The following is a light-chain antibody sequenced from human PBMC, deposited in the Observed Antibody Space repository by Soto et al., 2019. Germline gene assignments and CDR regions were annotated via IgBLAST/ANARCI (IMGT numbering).Light chain of an antibody. CDR1: QSIVNY. CDR3: QQANSFPIT. CDR2: AAS. V-gene: IGKV1-39*01. J-gene: IGKJ5*01. Sequence: DIQMTQSPSSLSASVGDRVTVTCRASQSIVNYLNWYQQKPGKAPKLLIFAASSLQGGVPSRFSGRGSGTDFTLTISSLQPEDFASYYCQQANSFPITFGQGTRLEI.